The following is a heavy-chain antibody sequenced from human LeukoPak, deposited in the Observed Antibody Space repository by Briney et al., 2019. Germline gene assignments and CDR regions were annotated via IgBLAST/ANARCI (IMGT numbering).Heavy chain of an antibody. D-gene: IGHD2-15*01. V-gene: IGHV3-23*01. CDR1: GFTFSSYA. J-gene: IGHJ4*02. CDR2: ISGSGGST. Sequence: GGSLRLSCAASGFTFSSYAMSWVRQAPGKGLEWVSAISGSGGSTYYADSVKGRFTISRDNSKNTLYLQMNSLRAEDTAVYYCAKPVSGGRFCSGGSRYDFDYCGQGTLVTVSS. CDR3: AKPVSGGRFCSGGSRYDFDY.